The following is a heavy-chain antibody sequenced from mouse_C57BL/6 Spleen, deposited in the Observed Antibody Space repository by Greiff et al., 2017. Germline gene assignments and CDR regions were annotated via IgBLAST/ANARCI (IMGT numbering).Heavy chain of an antibody. V-gene: IGHV1-26*01. J-gene: IGHJ1*03. Sequence: EVQLQQSGPELVKPGASVKISCKASGYTFTDYYMNWVKQSHGKSLEWIGDINPNNGGTSYNQKFKGKATLTVDKSSSTAYMELRSLTSEDSAVYYCAVVADWYFDVWGTGTTVTVSS. D-gene: IGHD1-1*01. CDR1: GYTFTDYY. CDR2: INPNNGGT. CDR3: AVVADWYFDV.